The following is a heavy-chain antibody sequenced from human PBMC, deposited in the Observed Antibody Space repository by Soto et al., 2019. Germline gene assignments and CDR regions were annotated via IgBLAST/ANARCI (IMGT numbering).Heavy chain of an antibody. CDR2: IYPGDSDT. V-gene: IGHV5-51*01. D-gene: IGHD3-10*01. CDR1: DYSFSTYW. Sequence: GESLKISCKGSDYSFSTYWIAWVRQMPGKGLEWMGIIYPGDSDTRYSPSFQGQVTISADKSISTAHLQWSSLKASDTAMYYCARQIRHYEPWSITYYYSGLDVWGQATTVTLSS. CDR3: ARQIRHYEPWSITYYYSGLDV. J-gene: IGHJ6*02.